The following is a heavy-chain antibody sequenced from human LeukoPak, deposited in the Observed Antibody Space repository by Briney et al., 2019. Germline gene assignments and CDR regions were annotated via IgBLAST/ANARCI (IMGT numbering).Heavy chain of an antibody. CDR1: GSIFSYYE. CDR2: ISSSGGTI. V-gene: IGHV3-48*03. J-gene: IGHJ5*02. Sequence: GGSLRLSCVASGSIFSYYEMNWVRQAPGKGLEWVSYISSSGGTIYYADSVKGRFTISRDNSKNTLYLQMNSLRAEDTAVYYCAKDVLGTAGLWIDPWGQGTLVTVSS. D-gene: IGHD1-1*01. CDR3: AKDVLGTAGLWIDP.